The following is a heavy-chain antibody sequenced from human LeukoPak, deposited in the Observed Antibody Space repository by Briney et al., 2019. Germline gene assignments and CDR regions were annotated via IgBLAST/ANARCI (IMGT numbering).Heavy chain of an antibody. D-gene: IGHD2-15*01. J-gene: IGHJ5*02. Sequence: SETLSLTCTVSGGSISSSSYYWGWIRQPPGKGLEWIGSIYHSGSTYYNPSLKSRVTISVGTSKNQFSLKLSSVTAADTAVYYCARMTSGYCSGGSCYGPRGNNWFDPWGQGTLVTVSS. CDR1: GGSISSSSYY. CDR2: IYHSGST. CDR3: ARMTSGYCSGGSCYGPRGNNWFDP. V-gene: IGHV4-39*07.